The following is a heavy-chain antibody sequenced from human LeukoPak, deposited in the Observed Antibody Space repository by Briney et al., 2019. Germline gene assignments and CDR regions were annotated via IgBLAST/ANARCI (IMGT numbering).Heavy chain of an antibody. CDR3: ARGSPAREQWLVR. D-gene: IGHD6-19*01. V-gene: IGHV1-18*01. J-gene: IGHJ4*02. Sequence: ASVKVSCNTSGYTFTSFGVSWVRQAPGQGLEWMGWISVYNGNADYAQKFKGRVTMTTDTSTTTVYMEVRSLRSDDTAVYYCARGSPAREQWLVRWGQGTLVTVSS. CDR2: ISVYNGNA. CDR1: GYTFTSFG.